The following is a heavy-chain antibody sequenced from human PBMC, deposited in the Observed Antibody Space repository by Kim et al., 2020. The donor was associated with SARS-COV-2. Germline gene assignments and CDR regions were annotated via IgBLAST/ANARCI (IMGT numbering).Heavy chain of an antibody. D-gene: IGHD1-26*01. CDR3: ARNTWEAWAFDI. Sequence: RYSPSFQGQVTISADKSISTAYLQWSSLKASDTAMYYCARNTWEAWAFDIWGQGTMVTVSS. V-gene: IGHV5-51*01. J-gene: IGHJ3*02.